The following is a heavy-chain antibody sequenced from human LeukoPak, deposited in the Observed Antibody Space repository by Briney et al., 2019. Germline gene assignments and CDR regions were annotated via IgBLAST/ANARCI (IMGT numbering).Heavy chain of an antibody. CDR2: INRSGST. V-gene: IGHV4-34*01. Sequence: PSETLSLTCAVYGGSFSGYYWSWIRQPPGKGLEWIGEINRSGSTNYNPSLKSRVTISVDTSKNQFSLRLSSVTAADTAVYYCARGGGYDAFDIWGQGTMVTVSS. CDR1: GGSFSGYY. J-gene: IGHJ3*02. CDR3: ARGGGYDAFDI. D-gene: IGHD3-16*01.